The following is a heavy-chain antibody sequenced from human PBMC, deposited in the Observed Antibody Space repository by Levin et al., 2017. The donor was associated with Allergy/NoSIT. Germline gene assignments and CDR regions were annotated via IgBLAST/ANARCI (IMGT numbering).Heavy chain of an antibody. CDR1: GFTFSSYS. CDR3: AREPETYYYDSSGQDFDY. D-gene: IGHD3-22*01. J-gene: IGHJ4*02. V-gene: IGHV3-48*01. CDR2: ISSSSSTI. Sequence: GASVKVSCAASGFTFSSYSMNWVRQAPGKGLEWVSYISSSSSTIYYADSVKGRFTISRDNAKNSLYLQMNSLRAEDTAVYYCAREPETYYYDSSGQDFDYWGQGTLVTVSS.